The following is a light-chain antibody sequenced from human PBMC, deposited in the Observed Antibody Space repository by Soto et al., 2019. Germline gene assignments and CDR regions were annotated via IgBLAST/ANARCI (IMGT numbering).Light chain of an antibody. Sequence: QSALTQPASVSGSPGQSISISCTGTSSDVGAYNYISWYQQHPGKAPKLIIYDVSNRPSGVSSRFSGSKSGNTASLTISGLQAEDGADYSCSAYTITSPYVFGTGTKVTVL. CDR1: SSDVGAYNY. CDR3: SAYTITSPYV. V-gene: IGLV2-14*03. J-gene: IGLJ1*01. CDR2: DVS.